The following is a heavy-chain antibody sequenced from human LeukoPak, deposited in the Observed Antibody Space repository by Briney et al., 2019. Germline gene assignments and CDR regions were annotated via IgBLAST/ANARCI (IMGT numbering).Heavy chain of an antibody. CDR3: ASLGYCSGGSCSGFDY. V-gene: IGHV5-51*01. Sequence: GESLKISCKGSGYSFTSYWIGWVRQMPGKGLEWMGIIYPGDSDTRYSPSFQGQVTISADKSISTAYLQWSSLKASDTAMYHCASLGYCSGGSCSGFDYWGQGTLVTVSS. CDR1: GYSFTSYW. CDR2: IYPGDSDT. D-gene: IGHD2-15*01. J-gene: IGHJ4*02.